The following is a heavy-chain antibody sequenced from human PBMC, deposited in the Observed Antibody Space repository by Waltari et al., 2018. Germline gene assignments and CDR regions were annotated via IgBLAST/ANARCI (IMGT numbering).Heavy chain of an antibody. CDR1: GYTYTSYA. J-gene: IGHJ6*02. V-gene: IGHV1-3*01. Sequence: QVQLVQSGAEVKKPGASVKVSCKASGYTYTSYAMHWVRQAPGQRLEWMGWINAGNGNTKYSQKFQGRVTITRDTAASTAYMELSSLRSEDTAVYYCAGAVSEGYCSGGSCYYYYGMDVWGQGTTVTVS. D-gene: IGHD2-15*01. CDR3: AGAVSEGYCSGGSCYYYYGMDV. CDR2: INAGNGNT.